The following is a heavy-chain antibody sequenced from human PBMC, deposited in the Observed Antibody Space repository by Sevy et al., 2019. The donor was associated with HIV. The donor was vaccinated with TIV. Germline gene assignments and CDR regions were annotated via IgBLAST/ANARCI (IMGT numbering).Heavy chain of an antibody. D-gene: IGHD5-18*01. CDR1: GFTFSSYG. V-gene: IGHV3-33*01. J-gene: IGHJ6*01. CDR3: ARVRSIYVDTTHSYAMDV. Sequence: GGSLRLSCAASGFTFSSYGMHWVRRAPGKGLEWVALTWYDGSTKFYADSVKGRFTISRDNSKNILSLQMNSLRADDTAVYYCARVRSIYVDTTHSYAMDVWGQGTTVTVSS. CDR2: TWYDGSTK.